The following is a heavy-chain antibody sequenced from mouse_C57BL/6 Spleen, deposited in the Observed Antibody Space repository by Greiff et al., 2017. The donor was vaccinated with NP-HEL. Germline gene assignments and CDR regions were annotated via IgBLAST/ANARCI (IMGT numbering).Heavy chain of an antibody. CDR3: ARQNYDYDEDWYFDV. CDR2: ISGGGGNT. CDR1: GFTFSSYT. V-gene: IGHV5-9*01. Sequence: DVQLVESGGGLVKPGGSLKLSCAASGFTFSSYTMSWVRQTPEKRLEWVATISGGGGNTYYPDSVKGRFTISRDNAKNTLYLQMSSLRSEDTALYYCARQNYDYDEDWYFDVWGTGTTVTVSS. D-gene: IGHD2-4*01. J-gene: IGHJ1*03.